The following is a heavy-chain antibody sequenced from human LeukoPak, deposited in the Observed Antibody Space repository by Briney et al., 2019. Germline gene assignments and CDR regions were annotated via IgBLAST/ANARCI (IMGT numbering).Heavy chain of an antibody. CDR1: GYTLTSYD. CDR3: ARGHDDFWSGYYTDTRDYYYYYGMDV. J-gene: IGHJ6*02. V-gene: IGHV1-8*01. D-gene: IGHD3-3*01. Sequence: ASVKVSCKASGYTLTSYDINWVRQATGQGLEWMGWMNPNSGNTGYAQKFQGRVTMTRNTSISTAYMELSSLRSEDTAVYYCARGHDDFWSGYYTDTRDYYYYYGMDVWGQGTTVTVSS. CDR2: MNPNSGNT.